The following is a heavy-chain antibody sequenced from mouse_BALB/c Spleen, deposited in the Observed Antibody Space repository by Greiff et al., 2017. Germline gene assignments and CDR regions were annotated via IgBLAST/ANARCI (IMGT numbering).Heavy chain of an antibody. Sequence: VQLQQSGAELAKPGASVKMSCKASGYTFTSYWMHWVKQRPGQGLEWIGYINPSTGYTEYNQKFKDKATLTADKSSSTAYMQLSSLTSEDSAVYYCARLVNYYGSSWFAYWGQGTLVTVSA. CDR1: GYTFTSYW. D-gene: IGHD1-1*01. CDR2: INPSTGYT. J-gene: IGHJ3*01. CDR3: ARLVNYYGSSWFAY. V-gene: IGHV1-7*01.